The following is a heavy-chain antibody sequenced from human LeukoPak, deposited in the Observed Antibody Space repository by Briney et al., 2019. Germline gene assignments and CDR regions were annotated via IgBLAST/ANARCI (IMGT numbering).Heavy chain of an antibody. J-gene: IGHJ5*02. CDR2: ISHDGMKA. Sequence: PGWSLRLSCAASGLHFSDTAMSWVRQALGNGLEWVAAISHDGMKAYYADSVKGRFTISRDNSKKTVSLEMSSLTAADTGVYYCAKDGAQYSSGPECDPRGQGALVTVSP. D-gene: IGHD6-19*01. CDR3: AKDGAQYSSGPECDP. CDR1: GLHFSDTA. V-gene: IGHV3-23*01.